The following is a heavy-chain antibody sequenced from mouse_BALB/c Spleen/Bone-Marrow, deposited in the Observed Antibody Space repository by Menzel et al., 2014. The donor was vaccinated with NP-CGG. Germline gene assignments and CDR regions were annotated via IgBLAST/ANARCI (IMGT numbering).Heavy chain of an antibody. Sequence: VQLQQSGAELVRPGTSVKVSCKASRYAFTNYLIEWVKQRPGQGLEWIGVINPGSGGTNYNEKFKAKATLTADKSSSTAYMQLSSLTSDDSAVYFCARCLTGTSAMDYWGQGTSVTVSS. CDR1: RYAFTNYL. J-gene: IGHJ4*01. V-gene: IGHV1-54*01. CDR3: ARCLTGTSAMDY. D-gene: IGHD4-1*01. CDR2: INPGSGGT.